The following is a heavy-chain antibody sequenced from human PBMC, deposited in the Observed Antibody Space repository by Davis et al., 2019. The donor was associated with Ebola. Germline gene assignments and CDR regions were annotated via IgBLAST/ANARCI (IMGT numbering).Heavy chain of an antibody. CDR3: TKDSLRYSTNWGGPIDY. CDR2: ISSSSSYI. J-gene: IGHJ4*02. CDR1: GFTFSSYS. D-gene: IGHD3-16*01. Sequence: GGSLRLSCAASGFTFSSYSMNWVRQAPGKGLEWVSSISSSSSYIYYADSVKGRFTISRDNAKNSLYLQMNSLRAEDTAFYYCTKDSLRYSTNWGGPIDYWGQGTLVTVSS. V-gene: IGHV3-21*04.